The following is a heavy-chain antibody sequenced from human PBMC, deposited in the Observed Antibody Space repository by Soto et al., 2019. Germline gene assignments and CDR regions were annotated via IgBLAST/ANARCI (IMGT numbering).Heavy chain of an antibody. D-gene: IGHD1-26*01. Sequence: QVQLVESGGGVVQPGRSLRLSCEASGFTFSHYGIHWVRQAPGKGLEWLAVISYDGSNKHDADSVKGRFTVSRDNSKNTLYLQMNSLRAEDTAVYFCARYSGKYQGPIDYWGQGTLVTVSS. CDR1: GFTFSHYG. V-gene: IGHV3-30*03. CDR2: ISYDGSNK. J-gene: IGHJ4*02. CDR3: ARYSGKYQGPIDY.